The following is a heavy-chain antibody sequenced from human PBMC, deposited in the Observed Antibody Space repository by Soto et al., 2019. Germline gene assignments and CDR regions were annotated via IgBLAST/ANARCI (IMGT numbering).Heavy chain of an antibody. J-gene: IGHJ6*02. CDR3: ARVGGGSYGSGSFYYYYGMDV. CDR2: IYTSGST. V-gene: IGHV4-4*07. CDR1: GGSISSYY. Sequence: QVQLQESGPGLVEPSETLSLTCTVSGGSISSYYWSWIRQPAGKGLEWIGRIYTSGSTNYNPSLKSRVTMSVDTSKNQFSLKLSSVTAADTAVYYCARVGGGSYGSGSFYYYYGMDVWGQGTTVTVSS. D-gene: IGHD3-10*01.